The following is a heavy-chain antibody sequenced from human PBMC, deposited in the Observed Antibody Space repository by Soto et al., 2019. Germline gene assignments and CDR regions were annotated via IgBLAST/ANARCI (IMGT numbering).Heavy chain of an antibody. D-gene: IGHD3-22*01. J-gene: IGHJ4*02. CDR3: AIVPLDSSGYPMYYFDY. CDR1: GGTFSNYA. V-gene: IGHV1-69*01. CDR2: IIPIFGTT. Sequence: QVKLVQSGAEVKKPGSSVKVSCKTSGGTFSNYAISWVRQAPGQGLEWMGGIIPIFGTTNYAQKFQGRVTITADESTSTASMQLSSLRSEATGVYYCAIVPLDSSGYPMYYFDYWGQGTLVTVSS.